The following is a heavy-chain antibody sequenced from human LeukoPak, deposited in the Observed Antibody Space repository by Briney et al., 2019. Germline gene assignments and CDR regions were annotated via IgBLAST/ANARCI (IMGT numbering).Heavy chain of an antibody. D-gene: IGHD2-8*01. CDR3: ARDFKMGFDY. Sequence: SVKVSCKASGGTFSSYAISWVRQAPGQGLEWMGGIIPIFGTANYAQKFQGRVTITADKSTSTAYMELSSLRSGDTAVYYCARDFKMGFDYWGQGTLVTVSS. V-gene: IGHV1-69*06. J-gene: IGHJ4*02. CDR2: IIPIFGTA. CDR1: GGTFSSYA.